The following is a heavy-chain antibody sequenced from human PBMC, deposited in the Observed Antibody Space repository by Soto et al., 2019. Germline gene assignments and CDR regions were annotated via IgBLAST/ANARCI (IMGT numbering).Heavy chain of an antibody. CDR3: ARGGPLYYYYYMDV. V-gene: IGHV4-34*01. CDR2: INHSGST. J-gene: IGHJ6*03. CDR1: GGSFSGYY. Sequence: PSETLSLTCAVYGGSFSGYYWSWIRQPPGKGLEWIGEINHSGSTNYNPSLKSRVTISVDISKTQFPLKLSSLTAADTVVYYCARGGPLYYYYYMDVWGKGTTVTVSS.